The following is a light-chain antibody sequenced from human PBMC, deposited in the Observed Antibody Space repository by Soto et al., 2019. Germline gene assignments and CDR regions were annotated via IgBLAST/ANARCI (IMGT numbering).Light chain of an antibody. CDR1: QVISTS. CDR2: AAS. J-gene: IGKJ5*01. Sequence: DIPLTQSLSFVSSSVGKSVTXTSRASQVISTSLAWYQIKPGKAPKLLIYAASNLESGVPSRFSATVSGTEFSLTITSLQPEDFATYYCQQLFYSPIAFGQGTLVEIK. V-gene: IGKV1-9*01. CDR3: QQLFYSPIA.